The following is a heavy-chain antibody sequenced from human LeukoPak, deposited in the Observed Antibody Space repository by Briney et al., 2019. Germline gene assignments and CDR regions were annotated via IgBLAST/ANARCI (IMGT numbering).Heavy chain of an antibody. CDR2: INAGNGNT. CDR1: GYTFTSYA. V-gene: IGHV1-3*01. CDR3: TLTDYGDY. J-gene: IGHJ4*02. Sequence: ASVKVSCKASGYTFTSYAVHWVRQAPGQRLEWMGWINAGNGNTKYLQKFHGRVTITRDTSASTAYMELSSLRSEDTAVYYCTLTDYGDYWGQGTLVTVSS.